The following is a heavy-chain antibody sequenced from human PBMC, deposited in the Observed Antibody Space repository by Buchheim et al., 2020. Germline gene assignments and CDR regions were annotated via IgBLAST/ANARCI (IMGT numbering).Heavy chain of an antibody. D-gene: IGHD3-10*01. CDR2: INPSVVST. V-gene: IGHV1-46*03. CDR3: ARDFYGSGNCYFDY. CDR1: GYTFTSYY. J-gene: IGHJ4*02. Sequence: QVQLVQSGAEVTKPGASVKISCKASGYTFTSYYLHWVRQAPGQGLEWMGVINPSVVSTRYAQEFQGRVTMTRDTSTSTVHMYLSSLRSEDTAIYYCARDFYGSGNCYFDYWGQGTL.